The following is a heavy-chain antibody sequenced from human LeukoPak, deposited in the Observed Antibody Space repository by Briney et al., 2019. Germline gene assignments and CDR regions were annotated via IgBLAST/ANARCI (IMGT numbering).Heavy chain of an antibody. CDR2: IYHTGNT. J-gene: IGHJ4*02. CDR3: TRGPTIDY. Sequence: SETLSLTCAVYGGSFSGYFWSWTRQPPGKGLEWIGEIYHTGNTMYDPSLKSRVTISLDTSKMHFSLNLTSVTAADTAVYYCTRGPTIDYGGQGTLVTVSS. CDR1: GGSFSGYF. V-gene: IGHV4-34*01.